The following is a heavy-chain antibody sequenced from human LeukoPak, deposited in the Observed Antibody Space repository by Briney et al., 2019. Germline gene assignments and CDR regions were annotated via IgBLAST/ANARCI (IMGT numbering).Heavy chain of an antibody. CDR3: AKAVNGVVARDWFDP. J-gene: IGHJ5*02. CDR1: GFTFSNYA. V-gene: IGHV3-23*01. CDR2: ISGSGGNT. Sequence: GGSLRLSCAASGFTFSNYAMSWVRQAPGKGLEWVSAISGSGGNTYYADSVKGRFTISRDNSKNTLYLQMNSLRAEDTAVYYCAKAVNGVVARDWFDPWGQGTLVTVSS. D-gene: IGHD2-15*01.